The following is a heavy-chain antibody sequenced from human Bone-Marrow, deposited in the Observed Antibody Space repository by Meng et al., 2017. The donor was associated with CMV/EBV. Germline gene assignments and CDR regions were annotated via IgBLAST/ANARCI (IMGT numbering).Heavy chain of an antibody. Sequence: ASVKVSCKASGYTFTSYGISWVRQAPGQGLEWMGWISAYNGNTNYAQKLQGRVTMTTDTSTSTAYMELRSLRSDDTAVYYCARERGYCSSINCFKEGMDVWGQGSTATVPS. V-gene: IGHV1-18*01. J-gene: IGHJ6*02. D-gene: IGHD2-2*01. CDR1: GYTFTSYG. CDR3: ARERGYCSSINCFKEGMDV. CDR2: ISAYNGNT.